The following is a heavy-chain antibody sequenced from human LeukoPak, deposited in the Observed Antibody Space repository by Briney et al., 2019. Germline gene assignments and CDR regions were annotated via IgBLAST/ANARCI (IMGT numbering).Heavy chain of an antibody. J-gene: IGHJ3*02. D-gene: IGHD3-22*01. CDR2: ISSSSSTI. CDR1: GFTFSSYS. V-gene: IGHV3-48*04. Sequence: GGSLRLSCAASGFTFSSYSMNWVRQAPGKGLEWVSYISSSSSTIYYADSVKGRFTISRDNAKNSLYLQMNSLRAEDTAVYYCAKHYYDSSGYEAHDAFNIWGQGTMVTVSS. CDR3: AKHYYDSSGYEAHDAFNI.